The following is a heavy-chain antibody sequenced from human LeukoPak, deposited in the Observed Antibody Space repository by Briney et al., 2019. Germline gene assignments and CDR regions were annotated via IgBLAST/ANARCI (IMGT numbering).Heavy chain of an antibody. D-gene: IGHD3-22*01. J-gene: IGHJ5*02. CDR1: GFTFSSYG. Sequence: PGKSLRLSCAASGFTFSSYGMHWVRQAPGKGLEWVAVIWYDGSNKYCADSVKGRFTISRDNSKNTLYLQVNSLRAEDTAVYYCARARIDYDSSGFSALDLWGQGTLVTVSS. V-gene: IGHV3-33*01. CDR2: IWYDGSNK. CDR3: ARARIDYDSSGFSALDL.